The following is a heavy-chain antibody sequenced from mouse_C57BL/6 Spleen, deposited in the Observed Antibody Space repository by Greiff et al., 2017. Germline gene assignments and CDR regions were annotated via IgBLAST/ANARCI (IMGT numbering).Heavy chain of an antibody. D-gene: IGHD1-1*01. CDR3: ARREGNYYAWFAY. CDR2: IDPSDSYT. V-gene: IGHV1-50*01. Sequence: QVQLQQPGAELVKPGASVKLSCKASGYTFTSYWMQWVKQRPGQGLEWIGEIDPSDSYTNYNQKFKGKATLTVDTSSSTAYMQLSSLTSGDSAVYYCARREGNYYAWFAYWGQGTLVTVSA. J-gene: IGHJ3*01. CDR1: GYTFTSYW.